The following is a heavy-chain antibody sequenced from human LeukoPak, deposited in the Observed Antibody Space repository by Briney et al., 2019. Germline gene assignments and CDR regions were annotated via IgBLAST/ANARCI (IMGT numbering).Heavy chain of an antibody. CDR2: TYPGDSDT. D-gene: IGHD6-19*01. V-gene: IGHV5-51*01. CDR3: ARKEAVAGNHFDY. J-gene: IGHJ4*02. CDR1: GYSFTTYW. Sequence: GESLKISCKGSGYSFTTYWIGWVRQMPGKGLEWMGITYPGDSDTKYSSSFQGQVTISADKSISTAYLQWSSLKASDTAMYYCARKEAVAGNHFDYWGQGTLVTVSS.